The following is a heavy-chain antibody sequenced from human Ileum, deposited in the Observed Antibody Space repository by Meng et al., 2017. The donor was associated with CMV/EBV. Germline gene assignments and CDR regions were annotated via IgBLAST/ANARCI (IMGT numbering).Heavy chain of an antibody. V-gene: IGHV3-21*01. D-gene: IGHD2-2*02. CDR1: GFTFSSYS. CDR2: ISSSSSYI. J-gene: IGHJ6*02. CDR3: ARDGGGDIVVVPAAILHYYYYGMDV. Sequence: SCAASGFTFSSYSMNWVRQAPGKGLEWVSSISSSSSYIYYADSVKGRFTISRDNAKNSLYLQMNSLRAEDTAVYYCARDGGGDIVVVPAAILHYYYYGMDVWGQGTTVTVSS.